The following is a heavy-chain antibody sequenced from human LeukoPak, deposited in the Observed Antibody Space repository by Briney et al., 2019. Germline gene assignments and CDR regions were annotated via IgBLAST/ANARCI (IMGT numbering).Heavy chain of an antibody. CDR2: ISWNSGSI. CDR1: GFTFDDYA. D-gene: IGHD1-14*01. J-gene: IGHJ4*02. V-gene: IGHV3-9*01. CDR3: AKDVRRSQGEPIFDY. Sequence: GGSLRLSCAASGFTFDDYAMHWVRQAPGKGLEWVSGISWNSGSIGYADSVKGRFTISRDNAKNSLYLQMNSLRAEDTALYYCAKDVRRSQGEPIFDYWGQGTLVTFSS.